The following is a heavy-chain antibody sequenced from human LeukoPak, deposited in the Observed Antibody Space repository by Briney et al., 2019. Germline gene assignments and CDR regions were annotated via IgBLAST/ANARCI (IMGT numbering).Heavy chain of an antibody. D-gene: IGHD2-15*01. J-gene: IGHJ4*02. CDR1: GYTFTGYY. CDR3: ARGFRTGDMTTFAH. V-gene: IGHV1-2*02. CDR2: IYPNNGGT. Sequence: GASVKVSCKASGYTFTGYYIHWVRQAPGQGLEWMGWIYPNNGGTDYAQKFQGRVTMTRDTSISTPYMEVSRVRSDDTAVYYCARGFRTGDMTTFAHWGQGTLVTVSS.